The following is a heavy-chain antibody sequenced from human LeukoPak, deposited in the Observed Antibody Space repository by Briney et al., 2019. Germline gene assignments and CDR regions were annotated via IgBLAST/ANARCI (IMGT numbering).Heavy chain of an antibody. CDR1: GFTFSTYA. CDR2: ICKTGRAT. D-gene: IGHD3-10*01. J-gene: IGHJ4*02. V-gene: IGHV3-23*01. CDR3: AKPFSSGSDSSYSTFDY. Sequence: GGSLRLSCAASGFTFSTYAMAWVRHAPGKGLEWVSSICKTGRATCYADSVKGRFTISRDISKDTLYLQMNSLRAEDTAVYYCAKPFSSGSDSSYSTFDYWGQGSLVTVSS.